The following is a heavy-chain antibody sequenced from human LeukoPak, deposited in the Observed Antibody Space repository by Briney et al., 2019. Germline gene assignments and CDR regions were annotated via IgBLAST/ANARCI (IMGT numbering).Heavy chain of an antibody. CDR1: GGSFSGYY. Sequence: SDTLSLTCAVYGGSFSGYYWSGSRQPPGKGLEWIGYIYEGEDTNYNPSLKSRVTISVDTSKNQFSLKLSSVTAADTAVYYCASEVITMVRGVINWYFDLWGRGTLVTVSS. J-gene: IGHJ2*01. CDR2: IYEGEDT. CDR3: ASEVITMVRGVINWYFDL. D-gene: IGHD3-10*01. V-gene: IGHV4-59*07.